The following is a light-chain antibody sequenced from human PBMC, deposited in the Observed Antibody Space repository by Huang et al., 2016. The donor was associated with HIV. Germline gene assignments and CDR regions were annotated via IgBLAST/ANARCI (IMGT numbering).Light chain of an antibody. CDR2: DSS. Sequence: IIITQSPATLSVSPGERATLSCRASQTIKTNLVWYQQSLGQPPRLLSYDSSAGATGVPARFSGSGAGRNFTLTISSLQSEDFAVYYCQHYGNWPPWTFGPGTKVEMK. CDR1: QTIKTN. J-gene: IGKJ1*01. CDR3: QHYGNWPPWT. V-gene: IGKV3-15*01.